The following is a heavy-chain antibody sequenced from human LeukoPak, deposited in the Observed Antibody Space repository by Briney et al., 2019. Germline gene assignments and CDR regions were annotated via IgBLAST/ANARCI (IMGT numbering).Heavy chain of an antibody. CDR3: SRLSPDGYNPFDFDY. Sequence: GGSLRLSCAASGFSFSGSAMHWVRQASGKGLEWVGRIRSKANSFTTTYAASLKGRFTISRGDSKNTPYLQMNTLKTEDTAVYSCSRLSPDGYNPFDFDYWGQGTLVTVSS. J-gene: IGHJ4*02. CDR1: GFSFSGSA. D-gene: IGHD5-24*01. V-gene: IGHV3-73*01. CDR2: IRSKANSFTT.